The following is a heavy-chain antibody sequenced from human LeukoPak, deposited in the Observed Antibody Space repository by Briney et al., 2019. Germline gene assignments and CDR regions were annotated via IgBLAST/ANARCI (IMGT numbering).Heavy chain of an antibody. D-gene: IGHD3-3*01. CDR2: INHSGST. CDR3: ARDTYDFWRWVSES. V-gene: IGHV4-34*01. Sequence: PSETLSLTCAVYGGSFSGYYWSWIRQPPGKGLEWLGEINHSGSTNYNPSLKSRVTISMDTSKNQFSLNLTSVTAADTAVYYCARDTYDFWRWVSESWGQGTLVTVSS. CDR1: GGSFSGYY. J-gene: IGHJ4*02.